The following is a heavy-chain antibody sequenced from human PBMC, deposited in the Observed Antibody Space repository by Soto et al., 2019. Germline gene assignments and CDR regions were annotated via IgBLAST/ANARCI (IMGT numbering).Heavy chain of an antibody. CDR1: GYTFTSYA. CDR3: ASYGSSAGTAGY. CDR2: INAGNGNT. J-gene: IGHJ4*02. Sequence: QVQLVQSGAEVKKPGASVKVSCKASGYTFTSYAMHWVRQAPGQRLEWMGWINAGNGNTKYSQKFQGRVTITRDTSASTAYMELSSLRSEDTAVYYWASYGSSAGTAGYWGQGTLVTVSS. D-gene: IGHD6-6*01. V-gene: IGHV1-3*01.